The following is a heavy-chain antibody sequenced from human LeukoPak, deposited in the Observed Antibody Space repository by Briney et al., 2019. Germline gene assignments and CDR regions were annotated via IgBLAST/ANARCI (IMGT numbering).Heavy chain of an antibody. V-gene: IGHV3-21*01. CDR2: ISTSSIYI. D-gene: IGHD3-10*02. CDR1: GFTFSSSS. CDR3: AELGITMIGGV. J-gene: IGHJ6*04. Sequence: GGSLRHTCAASGFTFSSSSMNWVRQAPGKGLEWVSSISTSSIYIYYADSMKGRFTISRDNAKNSLYLQMNSLRAEDTAVYYCAELGITMIGGVWGKGTTVTISS.